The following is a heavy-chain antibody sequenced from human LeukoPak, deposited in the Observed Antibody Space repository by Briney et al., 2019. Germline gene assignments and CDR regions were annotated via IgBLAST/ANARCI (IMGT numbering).Heavy chain of an antibody. D-gene: IGHD2-2*01. CDR1: GFIFENYA. Sequence: PGGSLRLSCATSGFIFENYAMHWVRLPPGKGLEWVSGISYNGGVVAYVDSVKGRFTISRDNAENSLYLQMTSLKPEDTALYYCAKIAVPVPGRYYIDVWGKGTTVTVSS. CDR2: ISYNGGVV. CDR3: AKIAVPVPGRYYIDV. V-gene: IGHV3-9*01. J-gene: IGHJ6*03.